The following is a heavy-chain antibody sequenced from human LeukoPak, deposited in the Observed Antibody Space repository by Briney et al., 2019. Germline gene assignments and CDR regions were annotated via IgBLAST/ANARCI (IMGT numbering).Heavy chain of an antibody. CDR2: IKQDGSEK. V-gene: IGHV3-7*05. CDR1: GFTFSSYW. Sequence: GGSLRLSCVASGFTFSSYWMSWVRQAPGKGLEWVANIKQDGSEKYFVDSVKGRFTISRDNAKNSLYLQMNSLRAEDTAVYYCVRGSSGTVVRGVSWAWFDPWGQGTLVTVSS. D-gene: IGHD3-10*01. CDR3: VRGSSGTVVRGVSWAWFDP. J-gene: IGHJ5*02.